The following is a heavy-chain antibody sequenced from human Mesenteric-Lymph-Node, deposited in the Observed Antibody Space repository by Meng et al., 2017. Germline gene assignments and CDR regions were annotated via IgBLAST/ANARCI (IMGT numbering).Heavy chain of an antibody. Sequence: GGSLRLSCKGSGYSFTSYWIGWVRQMPGKGLEWMGIIYPGDSDTRYSPSFQGQVTISADKSISTAYLQWSSLKASDTAMYYCARVADPYYDSSGYYFDYWGQGTLVTVSS. CDR2: IYPGDSDT. CDR3: ARVADPYYDSSGYYFDY. D-gene: IGHD3-22*01. CDR1: GYSFTSYW. J-gene: IGHJ4*02. V-gene: IGHV5-51*01.